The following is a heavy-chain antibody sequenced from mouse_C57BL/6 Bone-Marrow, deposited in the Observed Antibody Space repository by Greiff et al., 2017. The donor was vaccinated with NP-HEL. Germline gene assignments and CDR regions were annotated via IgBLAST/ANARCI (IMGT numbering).Heavy chain of an antibody. D-gene: IGHD2-4*01. Sequence: EVQLVESGAELVRPGASVKLSCTASGFNIKDDYMHWVKQRPEQGLEWIGWIDPENGDTEYASKFQGKATITADTSSNTAYLQLSSLTSVDTAVYYCADDYEAWFAYWGQGTLVTVSA. CDR2: IDPENGDT. CDR3: ADDYEAWFAY. J-gene: IGHJ3*01. V-gene: IGHV14-4*01. CDR1: GFNIKDDY.